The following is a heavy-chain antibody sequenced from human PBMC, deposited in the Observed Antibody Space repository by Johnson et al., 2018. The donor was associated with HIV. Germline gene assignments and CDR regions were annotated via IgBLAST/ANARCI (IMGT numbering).Heavy chain of an antibody. CDR1: GFTFDDYA. CDR2: ISWNSGSI. J-gene: IGHJ3*02. CDR3: AKAWGWELDGGAFDI. D-gene: IGHD1-26*01. Sequence: VQLVESGGGLVQPGRSLRLSCAASGFTFDDYAMHWVRQAPGKGLEWVSGISWNSGSIGYADSVKGRFTISRDNAKNSLYLQMNSLRAEDTAVYYCAKAWGWELDGGAFDIWGQGTMVTVSS. V-gene: IGHV3-9*01.